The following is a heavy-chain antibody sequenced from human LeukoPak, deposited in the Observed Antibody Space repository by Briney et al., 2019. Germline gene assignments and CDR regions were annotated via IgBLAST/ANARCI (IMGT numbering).Heavy chain of an antibody. CDR3: ARGRLTSSWYYFDY. D-gene: IGHD6-19*01. J-gene: IGHJ4*02. Sequence: PGGSLRLSCAASGFTFSGYWMHWVRQAPAKGLVWVSRISTDGSSNTYADSVKGRFTISRDNAKNTLYLQMNSLRAEDTAVYYCARGRLTSSWYYFDYWGQGTLVTVSS. V-gene: IGHV3-74*01. CDR2: ISTDGSSN. CDR1: GFTFSGYW.